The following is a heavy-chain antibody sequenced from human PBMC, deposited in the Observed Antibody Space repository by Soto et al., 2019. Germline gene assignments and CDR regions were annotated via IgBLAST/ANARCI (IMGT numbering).Heavy chain of an antibody. CDR2: ISAYNGNT. V-gene: IGHV1-18*01. CDR1: GYTFTSYG. Sequence: ASVKVSCKASGYTFTSYGISWVRQAPGQGLEWMGWISAYNGNTNYAQKLQGRVTITRDTSASTAYMELSSLRSEDTAVYYCARVRFALGFDPWGQGTLVTVSS. CDR3: ARVRFALGFDP. D-gene: IGHD3-10*01. J-gene: IGHJ5*02.